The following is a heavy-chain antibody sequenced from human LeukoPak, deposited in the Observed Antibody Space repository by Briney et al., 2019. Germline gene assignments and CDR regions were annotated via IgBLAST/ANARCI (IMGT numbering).Heavy chain of an antibody. V-gene: IGHV4-39*01. CDR3: ARQSGPYSSSWFDY. J-gene: IGHJ4*02. CDR2: IYYSGTT. D-gene: IGHD6-13*01. CDR1: GGSISRSNYY. Sequence: SETLSLTCTVSGGSISRSNYYWGWIRQPPGKGLEWIGSIYYSGTTYYNPSLKSRVTISVDTSKNQFSLKVSSATDADTAVFYCARQSGPYSSSWFDYWGQGTLVTVSS.